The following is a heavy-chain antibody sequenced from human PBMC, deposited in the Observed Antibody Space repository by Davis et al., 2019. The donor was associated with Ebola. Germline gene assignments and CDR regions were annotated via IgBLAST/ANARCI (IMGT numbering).Heavy chain of an antibody. J-gene: IGHJ4*02. CDR2: INPNSGGT. D-gene: IGHD3-22*01. CDR3: ASTSMYYYDSSGYYYVPPSFDY. Sequence: ASVKVSCKASGYTFTGYYMHWVRPAPGQGLEWMGRINPNSGGTNYAQKFQGRVTITRDTSASTAYMELSSLRSEDTAVYYCASTSMYYYDSSGYYYVPPSFDYWGQGTLVTVSS. V-gene: IGHV1-2*06. CDR1: GYTFTGYY.